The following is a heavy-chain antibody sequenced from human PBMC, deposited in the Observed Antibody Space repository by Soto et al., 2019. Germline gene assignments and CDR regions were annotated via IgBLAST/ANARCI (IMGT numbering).Heavy chain of an antibody. CDR3: ARDAYYDFWSGYYSGYYYGMDV. V-gene: IGHV3-30-3*01. Sequence: ESGGGVVQPGRSLRLSCAASGFTFSSYAMHWVRQAPGKGLEWVAVISYDGSNKYYADSVKGRFTISRDNSKNTLYLQMNSLRAEDTAVYYCARDAYYDFWSGYYSGYYYGMDVWGQGTTVTVSS. D-gene: IGHD3-3*01. J-gene: IGHJ6*02. CDR2: ISYDGSNK. CDR1: GFTFSSYA.